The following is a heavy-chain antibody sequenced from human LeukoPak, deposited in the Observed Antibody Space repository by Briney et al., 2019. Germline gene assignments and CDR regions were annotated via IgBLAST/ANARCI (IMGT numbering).Heavy chain of an antibody. CDR1: GASIRSYY. D-gene: IGHD3-10*01. CDR3: ARGQKWFVVRGLRAWFDP. V-gene: IGHV4-34*01. Sequence: SETLSLTCSVSGASIRSYYWSWIRQPPGKGLEWIGEINHSGSTNYNPSLKSRVTISVDTSKNQFSLKLSSVTAADTAVYYCARGQKWFVVRGLRAWFDPWGQGTLVTVSS. J-gene: IGHJ5*02. CDR2: INHSGST.